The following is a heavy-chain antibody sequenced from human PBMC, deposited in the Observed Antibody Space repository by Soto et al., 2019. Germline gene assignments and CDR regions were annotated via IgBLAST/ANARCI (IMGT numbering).Heavy chain of an antibody. CDR1: GFTFSSYS. CDR2: ISSSSTI. Sequence: GGSLRLSCAASGFTFSSYSMNWVRQAPGKGLEWVSYISSSSTIYYADSVKGRFTISRDNAKNSLYLQMNSLRAEDTAVYYCARPTRITGISALDYWGQGTLVTVSS. V-gene: IGHV3-48*01. CDR3: ARPTRITGISALDY. D-gene: IGHD1-20*01. J-gene: IGHJ4*02.